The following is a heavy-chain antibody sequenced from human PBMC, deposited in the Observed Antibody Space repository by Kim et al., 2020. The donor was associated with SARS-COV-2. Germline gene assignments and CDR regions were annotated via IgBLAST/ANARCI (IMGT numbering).Heavy chain of an antibody. J-gene: IGHJ4*02. V-gene: IGHV3-30*01. CDR3: ARSRSYSTSWFFYF. Sequence: ADSVSDLFTISRDNSKNTVYLQMNSLRTEDTAVYYCARSRSYSTSWFFYFWGQGTLVTVSS. D-gene: IGHD6-13*01.